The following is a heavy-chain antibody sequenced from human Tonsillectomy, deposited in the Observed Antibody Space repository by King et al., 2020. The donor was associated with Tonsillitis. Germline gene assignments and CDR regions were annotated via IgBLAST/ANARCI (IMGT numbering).Heavy chain of an antibody. CDR1: GGSISSSIYY. D-gene: IGHD2-15*01. Sequence: QLQESGPGLVKPSETLSLTCTVSGGSISSSIYYWGWIRQPPGKGLEWIGSIYYSGNTYYNPSLKSRVTISVDTSKNQLSLRLNSVTAADTAVYYCARDIVVVVAATRWFDPWGQGTLVTVSS. CDR2: IYYSGNT. CDR3: ARDIVVVVAATRWFDP. V-gene: IGHV4-39*02. J-gene: IGHJ5*02.